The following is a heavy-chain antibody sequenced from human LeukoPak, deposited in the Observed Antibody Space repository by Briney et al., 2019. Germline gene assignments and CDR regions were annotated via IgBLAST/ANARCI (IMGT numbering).Heavy chain of an antibody. V-gene: IGHV4-39*01. CDR2: IYYSGST. CDR3: AVAADWFDP. J-gene: IGHJ5*02. CDR1: GGSISSSSYY. Sequence: SETLSLTCTVSGGSISSSSYYWGWIGQPPGKGLEWIGSIYYSGSTYYNPSLKSRVTISVDTSKNQFSLKLSSVTAADTAVYYCAVAADWFDPWGQGTLVTVSS. D-gene: IGHD6-13*01.